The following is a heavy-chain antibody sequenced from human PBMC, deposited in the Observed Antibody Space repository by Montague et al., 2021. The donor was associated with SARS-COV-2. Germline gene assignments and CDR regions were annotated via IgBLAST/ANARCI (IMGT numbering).Heavy chain of an antibody. Sequence: SETLSLTCTVSGGSISSNFWSWIRQPPGKGLEWIGYIYYSGSTNYNPSLKSRVTISVDTSKKQFSLQLSSVTAADTAVYYCARTRGGAALFDFWGQGTLVTVSS. D-gene: IGHD2-15*01. CDR3: ARTRGGAALFDF. CDR1: GGSISSNF. CDR2: IYYSGST. J-gene: IGHJ4*02. V-gene: IGHV4-59*01.